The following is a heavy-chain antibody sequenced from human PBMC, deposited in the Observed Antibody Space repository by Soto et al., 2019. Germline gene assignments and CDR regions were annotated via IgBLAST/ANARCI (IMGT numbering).Heavy chain of an antibody. D-gene: IGHD5-12*01. CDR1: GGTFSSYT. J-gene: IGHJ4*02. V-gene: IGHV1-69*02. Sequence: QVQLVQSGAEVKKPGSSVKVSCKASGGTFSSYTISWVRQAPGQGLEWMGRIIPILGIANYAQKFQGRVTIXXDXSXXTAYMELSSLRSEDTAVYYCASSPVVVATSTSIDYWGQGTLVTVSS. CDR3: ASSPVVVATSTSIDY. CDR2: IIPILGIA.